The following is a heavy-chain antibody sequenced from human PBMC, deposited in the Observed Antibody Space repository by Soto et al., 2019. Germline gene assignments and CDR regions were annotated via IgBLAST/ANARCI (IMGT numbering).Heavy chain of an antibody. Sequence: QVQLQESGPGLVKPSETLSLTCTVSGGSISSYYWSWIRQPPGKGLEWIAYISSSGSTKYNPSLRSRVXISLDTSKNQFSXXXTSVXAXXXXXXXXXXXXPRDGDPKTVRAFDIWGQGXMVTVSS. J-gene: IGHJ3*02. V-gene: IGHV4-59*01. CDR2: ISSSGST. CDR3: XXXXPRDGDPKTVRAFDI. CDR1: GGSISSYY. D-gene: IGHD1-1*01.